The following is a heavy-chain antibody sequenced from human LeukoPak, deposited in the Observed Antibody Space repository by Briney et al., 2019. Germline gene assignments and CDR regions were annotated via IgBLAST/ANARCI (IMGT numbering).Heavy chain of an antibody. V-gene: IGHV3-23*01. CDR2: ISDSGATT. Sequence: GGSLRLSCEASGFTFSSYAMSWVRQAPGKGLEWVATISDSGATTYYADSVKGRFTISRDNSKNTLYLQMNSLRAEDTAVYYCAKMRRGYTSSSVGYWGQGTLVTVSS. D-gene: IGHD6-13*01. CDR1: GFTFSSYA. CDR3: AKMRRGYTSSSVGY. J-gene: IGHJ4*02.